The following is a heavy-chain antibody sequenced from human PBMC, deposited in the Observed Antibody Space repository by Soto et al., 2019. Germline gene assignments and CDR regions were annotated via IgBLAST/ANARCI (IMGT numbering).Heavy chain of an antibody. CDR3: ARDGALYSGYDYAAIFDY. J-gene: IGHJ4*02. D-gene: IGHD5-12*01. CDR2: IWYDGSNK. CDR1: GFTFSSYG. Sequence: QVQLVESGGGVVQPGRSLRLSCAASGFTFSSYGMHWVRQAPGKGLEWVAVIWYDGSNKYYADSVKGRFTISRDNSKNTLYLQMNSLTAEDTAVYYCARDGALYSGYDYAAIFDYWGQGTLVTVSS. V-gene: IGHV3-33*01.